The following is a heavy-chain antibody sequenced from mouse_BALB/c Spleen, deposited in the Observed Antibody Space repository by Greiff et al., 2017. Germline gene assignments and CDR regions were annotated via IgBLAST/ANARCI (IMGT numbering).Heavy chain of an antibody. CDR3: ARCPYYYGSSYAMDY. D-gene: IGHD1-1*01. CDR1: GFTFSSFG. J-gene: IGHJ4*01. V-gene: IGHV5-17*02. Sequence: EVMLVESGGGLVQPGGSRKLSCAASGFTFSSFGMHWVRQAPEKGLEWVAYISSGSSTIYYADTVKGRFTISRDNPKNTLFLQMTSLRSEDTAMYYCARCPYYYGSSYAMDYWGQGTSVTVSS. CDR2: ISSGSSTI.